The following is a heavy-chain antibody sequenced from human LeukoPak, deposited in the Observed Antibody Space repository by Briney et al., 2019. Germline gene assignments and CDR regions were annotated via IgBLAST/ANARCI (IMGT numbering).Heavy chain of an antibody. D-gene: IGHD2-15*01. CDR1: GGSIRSDDYY. V-gene: IGHV4-30-4*01. CDR2: IFYTGNT. CDR3: ATVVVVAATNYYYYATDV. J-gene: IGHJ6*02. Sequence: SQTLSLTCTVSGGSIRSDDYYWSWIRQPPGKGLEWIGYIFYTGNTHYNPSLQSRVTFSVATSKNQFSLKLSSVTAADTAVYFCATVVVVAATNYYYYATDVWGQGTTVTVSS.